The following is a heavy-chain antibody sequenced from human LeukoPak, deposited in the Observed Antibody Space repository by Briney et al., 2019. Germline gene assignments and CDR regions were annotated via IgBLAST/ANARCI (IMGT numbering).Heavy chain of an antibody. J-gene: IGHJ4*02. D-gene: IGHD7-27*01. V-gene: IGHV1-69*05. CDR3: ARGATWGSPTLDY. Sequence: ASVKVSCKASGGTFSSYAISWVRQAPGQGLEWMGRIIPIFGTANYAQKFQGRVTITTDESTSTAYMELSSLRSEDTAVYYCARGATWGSPTLDYWGQGTLVTVSS. CDR2: IIPIFGTA. CDR1: GGTFSSYA.